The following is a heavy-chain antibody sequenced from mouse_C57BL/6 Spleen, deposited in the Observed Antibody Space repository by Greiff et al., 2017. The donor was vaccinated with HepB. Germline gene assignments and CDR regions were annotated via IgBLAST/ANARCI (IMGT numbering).Heavy chain of an antibody. CDR1: GYTFTSYW. V-gene: IGHV1-59*01. J-gene: IGHJ1*03. Sequence: QVQLQQPGAELVRPGTSVKLSCKASGYTFTSYWMHWVKQRPGQGLEWIGVIDPSDSYTNYNQKFKGKATLTVDTSSSTAYMQLSSLTSEDSAVYYCARGTNWEGYFDVWGTGTTVTVSS. CDR2: IDPSDSYT. D-gene: IGHD4-1*01. CDR3: ARGTNWEGYFDV.